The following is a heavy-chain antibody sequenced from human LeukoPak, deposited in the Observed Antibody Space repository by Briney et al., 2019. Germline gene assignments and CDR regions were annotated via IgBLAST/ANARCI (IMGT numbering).Heavy chain of an antibody. Sequence: PGGSLRLSCAASGFTVSDAWMNWVRQAPGKGLEWVSFIRSDGGEEYYADSVKGRFTISRDNSKNTLYLQMNSLRPEDTAIYYCAKDQAGGWGQGTLVTVSS. J-gene: IGHJ4*02. D-gene: IGHD4-23*01. V-gene: IGHV3-30*02. CDR2: IRSDGGEE. CDR1: GFTVSDAW. CDR3: AKDQAGG.